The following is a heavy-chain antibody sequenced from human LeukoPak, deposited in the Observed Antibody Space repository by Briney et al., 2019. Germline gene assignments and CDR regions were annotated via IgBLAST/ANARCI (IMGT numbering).Heavy chain of an antibody. CDR1: GFTFSSYW. J-gene: IGHJ4*02. D-gene: IGHD6-19*01. Sequence: GGSLRLSCAASGFTFSSYWMHWVRQAPGKELEWVSVIYSGGSTYYADSVKGRFTISRDNSKNTPYLQMNSLRAEDTAVYYCARRLRVAGTGYYFDYWGQGTLVTVSS. CDR2: IYSGGST. V-gene: IGHV3-53*01. CDR3: ARRLRVAGTGYYFDY.